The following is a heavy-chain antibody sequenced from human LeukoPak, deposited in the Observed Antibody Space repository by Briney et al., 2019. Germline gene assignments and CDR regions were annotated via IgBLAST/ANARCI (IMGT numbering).Heavy chain of an antibody. D-gene: IGHD3-22*01. CDR2: MNPNSGNT. J-gene: IGHJ6*02. V-gene: IGHV1-8*01. Sequence: ASVKVSCKASGYTFTSYDINWVRQATGQGLEWMGWMNPNSGNTGYAQKFQGRVTMTRNTSISTAYMELSSLRSEDTAMYYCASMRSGYYYDSSDFPPYYYGMDVWGQGTTVTVPS. CDR3: ASMRSGYYYDSSDFPPYYYGMDV. CDR1: GYTFTSYD.